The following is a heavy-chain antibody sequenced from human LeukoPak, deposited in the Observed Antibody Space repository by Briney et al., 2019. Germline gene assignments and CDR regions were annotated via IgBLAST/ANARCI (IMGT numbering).Heavy chain of an antibody. CDR1: GDSVPSNSAT. Sequence: PSQTLSLTCAISGDSVPSNSATWNWIRQSPSRGLEWLGRTYYRSRWYNEYAVSVKSRITINPDTSEKQFSLQLNSVTPEDTAVYYCARGANFALDYWGQGTLVTVSS. CDR2: TYYRSRWYN. CDR3: ARGANFALDY. V-gene: IGHV6-1*01. D-gene: IGHD5-24*01. J-gene: IGHJ4*02.